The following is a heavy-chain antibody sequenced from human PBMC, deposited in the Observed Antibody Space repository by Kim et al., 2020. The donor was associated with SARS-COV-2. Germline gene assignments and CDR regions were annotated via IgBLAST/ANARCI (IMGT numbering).Heavy chain of an antibody. Sequence: SETLSLTCTVSGGSISSGGYYWSWIRQHPGKGLEWIGYIYYSGSTYYNPSLKSRVTISVDTSKNQFSLKLSSVTAADTAVYYCARFCDWLMDSSGYLLDAFDIWGQGTMVTVSS. V-gene: IGHV4-31*03. J-gene: IGHJ3*02. CDR1: GGSISSGGYY. CDR2: IYYSGST. CDR3: ARFCDWLMDSSGYLLDAFDI. D-gene: IGHD3-22*01.